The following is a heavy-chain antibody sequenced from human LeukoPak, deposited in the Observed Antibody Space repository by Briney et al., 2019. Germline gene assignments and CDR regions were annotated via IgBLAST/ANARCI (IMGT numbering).Heavy chain of an antibody. CDR1: GFTFSSYS. CDR3: AGDCSGGSCYSDYYYYYMDV. V-gene: IGHV3-21*01. J-gene: IGHJ6*03. Sequence: GGSLRLSCAASGFTFSSYSMNWVRQAPGKGLEWVSSISSSSSYIYHADSVKGRFTISRDNAKNSLYLQMNSLRAEDTAVYYCAGDCSGGSCYSDYYYYYMDVWGKGTTVTVSS. D-gene: IGHD2-15*01. CDR2: ISSSSSYI.